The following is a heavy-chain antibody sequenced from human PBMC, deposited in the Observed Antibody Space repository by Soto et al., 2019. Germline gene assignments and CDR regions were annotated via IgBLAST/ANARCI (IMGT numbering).Heavy chain of an antibody. D-gene: IGHD5-18*01. CDR3: ARFGYSYGSTFDY. Sequence: SETLSLTCAVYGGSFSGYYWSWIRQPPGKGLEWIGEINHSGSTNYNPSLKSRVTISVDTSKNQFSLKLSSVTAADTAVYYCARFGYSYGSTFDYWGQGTLVTVSS. J-gene: IGHJ4*02. V-gene: IGHV4-34*01. CDR1: GGSFSGYY. CDR2: INHSGST.